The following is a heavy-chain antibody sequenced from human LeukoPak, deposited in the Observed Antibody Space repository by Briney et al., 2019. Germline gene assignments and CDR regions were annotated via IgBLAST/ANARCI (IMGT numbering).Heavy chain of an antibody. J-gene: IGHJ4*02. D-gene: IGHD2-15*01. V-gene: IGHV3-30*02. CDR3: AKGGRHGHSSYERGYLDF. Sequence: GGSLRLSCAASGFTFSNFDMHWVRQAPGKGLEWVAFIQYSGSKKYYVDSVEGRFTISRDNSKNTLYVQMNSLRTEDTAVYYCAKGGRHGHSSYERGYLDFWGQGTLVTVSS. CDR1: GFTFSNFD. CDR2: IQYSGSKK.